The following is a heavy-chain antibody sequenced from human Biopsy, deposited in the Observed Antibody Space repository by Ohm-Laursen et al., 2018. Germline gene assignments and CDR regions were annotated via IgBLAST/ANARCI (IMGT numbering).Heavy chain of an antibody. CDR2: IHGDERSA. CDR1: GFTAYNNY. V-gene: IGHV3-74*03. CDR3: AGAMSIGAD. J-gene: IGHJ4*02. D-gene: IGHD3-16*01. Sequence: SLRLSCTASGFTAYNNYMTWVRQAPGKGLMWVSRIHGDERSATYAEPVKGRFTISRDNAKNTLYLQMNSLTAEDTAVYYCAGAMSIGADWGQGTLVTVSS.